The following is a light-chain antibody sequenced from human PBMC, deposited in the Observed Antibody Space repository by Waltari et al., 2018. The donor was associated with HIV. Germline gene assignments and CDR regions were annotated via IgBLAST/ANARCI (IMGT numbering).Light chain of an antibody. CDR1: KLGDKY. CDR2: QDN. V-gene: IGLV3-1*01. J-gene: IGLJ1*01. CDR3: QAWDTNTAGV. Sequence: SYELIQPPSVSVSPGQTATIACSGDKLGDKYVCWYQQKPGQSPVVVMYQDNRRPSGIPARFSGSNSGNTATLTISGTQAMDEADYYCQAWDTNTAGVFGSGTKVTVL.